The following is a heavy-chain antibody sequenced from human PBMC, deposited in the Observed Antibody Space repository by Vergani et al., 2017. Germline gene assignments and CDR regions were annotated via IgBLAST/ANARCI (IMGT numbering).Heavy chain of an antibody. Sequence: QLQLQESGPGLVKPSATLSLTCSVSGASIRSSNYYWGWIRQPPGKGLEWIASIYYSGSTYYNPSLKSRVTISVDTSTNQFSLKLSSVTAAETAVYFCARHSTVEWLVKLGWFDPWGQGILVTVSS. J-gene: IGHJ5*02. CDR1: GASIRSSNYY. D-gene: IGHD6-19*01. CDR3: ARHSTVEWLVKLGWFDP. CDR2: IYYSGST. V-gene: IGHV4-39*01.